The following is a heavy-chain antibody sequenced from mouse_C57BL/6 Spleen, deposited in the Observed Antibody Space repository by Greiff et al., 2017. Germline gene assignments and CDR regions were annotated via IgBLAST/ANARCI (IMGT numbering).Heavy chain of an antibody. CDR2: IYPGSGST. Sequence: QVQLQQPGAELVKPGASVKMSCKASGYTFTSYWITWVKQRPGQGLEWIGDIYPGSGSTNYNEKFKSKAPLTVDTSSSTAYMQLSSLPSEASAVYYCARTGYSNYYFDYAMDYWGQGTSVTVSS. D-gene: IGHD2-5*01. CDR1: GYTFTSYW. CDR3: ARTGYSNYYFDYAMDY. V-gene: IGHV1-55*01. J-gene: IGHJ4*01.